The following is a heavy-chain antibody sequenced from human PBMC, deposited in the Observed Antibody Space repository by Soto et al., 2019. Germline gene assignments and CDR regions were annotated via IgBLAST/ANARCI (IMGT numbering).Heavy chain of an antibody. CDR3: AREVGALDY. V-gene: IGHV4-59*01. J-gene: IGHJ4*02. CDR1: GGSISSYY. CDR2: IYYSGST. Sequence: LSLTCTVSGGSISSYYWSWIRQPPGKGLEWIGYIYYSGSTNYNPSLKSRVTISVDTSKNQFSLKLSSVTAADTAVYYCAREVGALDYWGQGTLVTVSS. D-gene: IGHD1-26*01.